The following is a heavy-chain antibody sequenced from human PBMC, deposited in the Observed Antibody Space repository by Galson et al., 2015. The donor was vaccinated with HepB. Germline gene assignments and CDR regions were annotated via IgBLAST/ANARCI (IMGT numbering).Heavy chain of an antibody. Sequence: SLRLSCAASGFTFSDYYMSWIRQAPGKGLEWVANIKQDGSEKHYVDSVKGRFTISRDNVKNSLYLQMSSLRDEDTAVYYCARAIYGDWGSDAFDIWGQGAMVTASS. J-gene: IGHJ3*02. D-gene: IGHD4-17*01. CDR2: IKQDGSEK. CDR3: ARAIYGDWGSDAFDI. V-gene: IGHV3-7*01. CDR1: GFTFSDYY.